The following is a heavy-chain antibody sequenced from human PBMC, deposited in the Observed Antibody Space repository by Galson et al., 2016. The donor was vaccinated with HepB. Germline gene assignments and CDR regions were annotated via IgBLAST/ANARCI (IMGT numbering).Heavy chain of an antibody. V-gene: IGHV3-53*01. CDR2: IYSGDST. CDR3: ARGKAVTGSDPLDP. J-gene: IGHJ5*02. CDR1: GFTVSSTF. Sequence: SLRLSCAASGFTVSSTFMTWVRQAPGKGLEWVSVIYSGDSTNYADSVKGRFTISRDNSKNTLYLQMNGLRSEDTAVYYCARGKAVTGSDPLDPWGQGTLVTVSS. D-gene: IGHD6-19*01.